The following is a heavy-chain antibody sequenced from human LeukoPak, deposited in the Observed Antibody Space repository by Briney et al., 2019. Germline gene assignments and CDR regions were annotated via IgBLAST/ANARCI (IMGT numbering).Heavy chain of an antibody. CDR2: IYHSGST. D-gene: IGHD5-18*01. CDR1: GYSISSGYY. CDR3: ARVFNGYSYGPRYYYYMDV. J-gene: IGHJ6*03. V-gene: IGHV4-38-2*02. Sequence: PSETLSLTCTVSGYSISSGYYWGWIRQPPGKGLEWIGSIYHSGSTYYNPSLKSRVTISVDTSKNQFSLKLSSVTAADTAVYYCARVFNGYSYGPRYYYYMDVWGKGTTVTVSS.